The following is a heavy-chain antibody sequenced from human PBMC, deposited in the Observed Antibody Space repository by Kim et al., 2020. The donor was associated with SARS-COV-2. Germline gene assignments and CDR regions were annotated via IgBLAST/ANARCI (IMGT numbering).Heavy chain of an antibody. CDR3: TTLDSFPGIAVAVDY. D-gene: IGHD6-19*01. Sequence: APVKGRFTISRDDSKNTLYLQMNSLKTEDTAVYYCTTLDSFPGIAVAVDYWGQGTLVTVSS. J-gene: IGHJ4*02. V-gene: IGHV3-15*01.